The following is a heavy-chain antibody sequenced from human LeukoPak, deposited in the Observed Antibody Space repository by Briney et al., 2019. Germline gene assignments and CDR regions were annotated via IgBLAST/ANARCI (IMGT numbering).Heavy chain of an antibody. Sequence: GGSLRLSCAASGFTFSSYGMHWVRLAPGKGLEWVAFIRYDGSNKYYADSVKGRFTISRDNSKNTLYLQMNSLRAEDTAVYYCAKSGSSIAARPPCDYWGQGTLVTVSS. D-gene: IGHD6-6*01. CDR2: IRYDGSNK. CDR1: GFTFSSYG. J-gene: IGHJ4*02. CDR3: AKSGSSIAARPPCDY. V-gene: IGHV3-30*02.